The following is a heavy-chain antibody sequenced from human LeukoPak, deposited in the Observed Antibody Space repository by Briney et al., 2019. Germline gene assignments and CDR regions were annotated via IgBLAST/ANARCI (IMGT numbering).Heavy chain of an antibody. Sequence: PSETLSLTCAVYGGSFSGYYWSWIRQPPGKGLEWIGEINHSGSTNYNPSLKSRVTISVDTSKNQFSLKLGSVTAADTAVYYCARGSRYVLRYFDWLLPRLDAFDIWGQGTMVTVSS. D-gene: IGHD3-9*01. CDR2: INHSGST. CDR1: GGSFSGYY. CDR3: ARGSRYVLRYFDWLLPRLDAFDI. J-gene: IGHJ3*02. V-gene: IGHV4-34*01.